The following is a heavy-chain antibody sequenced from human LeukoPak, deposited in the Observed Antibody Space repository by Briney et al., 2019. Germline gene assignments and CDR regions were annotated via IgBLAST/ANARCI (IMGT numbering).Heavy chain of an antibody. CDR3: ARGPYKYDGSGAFDI. V-gene: IGHV4-39*07. D-gene: IGHD3-22*01. Sequence: SETLSLTCTVSGGSISSSSYYWGWIRQPPGKGLEGIGSIYYSGSTYYNPSLKSRVTISVDTSKNQFSLKLTSVTAADTAVYYCARGPYKYDGSGAFDIWGQGTMATVSS. CDR1: GGSISSSSYY. J-gene: IGHJ3*02. CDR2: IYYSGST.